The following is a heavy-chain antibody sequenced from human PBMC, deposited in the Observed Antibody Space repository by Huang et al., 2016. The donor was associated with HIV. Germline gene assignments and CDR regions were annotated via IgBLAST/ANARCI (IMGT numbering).Heavy chain of an antibody. CDR3: ARNHDFWRGRMFASSYFDV. D-gene: IGHD3-3*01. CDR1: GGSLKTGRYY. J-gene: IGHJ2*01. V-gene: IGHV4-39*01. Sequence: QMRFQESGPGLVKPSGTLSLTCNVSGGSLKTGRYYWGWIRQPPGKGLEWVGSLYDTGKIDYDPSRKGRLTMAADTSKNQFSLNLSSVTAADTAIYYCARNHDFWRGRMFASSYFDVWGRGTLVTVAS. CDR2: LYDTGKI.